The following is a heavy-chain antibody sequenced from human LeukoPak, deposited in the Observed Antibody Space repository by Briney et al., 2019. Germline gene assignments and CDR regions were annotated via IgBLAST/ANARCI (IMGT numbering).Heavy chain of an antibody. J-gene: IGHJ5*02. CDR2: IYYSGST. CDR1: GGSISSGDYY. D-gene: IGHD2-21*01. V-gene: IGHV4-30-4*08. Sequence: PSETLSLTCTVSGGSISSGDYYWSWIRQPPGKGLEWIGYIYYSGSTYYNPSLKSRVTISVDTSKNQFSLKLSSVTAADTAVYYCARGTVIAGDGWFDPWGQGTLVTVSS. CDR3: ARGTVIAGDGWFDP.